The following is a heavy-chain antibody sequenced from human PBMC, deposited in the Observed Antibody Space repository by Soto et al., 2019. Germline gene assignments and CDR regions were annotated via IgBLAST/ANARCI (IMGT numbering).Heavy chain of an antibody. CDR1: GGTFSSYT. J-gene: IGHJ2*01. CDR3: ARGNHRWLQLWYFDL. CDR2: IIPIFGTA. Sequence: QVQLVQSGAEVKKPGSSVTVSCKASGGTFSSYTISWVRQAPGQGLEWMGGIIPIFGTANYAQKFQGRVTITAAESTSTAYMGLSSLRSEDTAVYYCARGNHRWLQLWYFDLWGRGTLVTVSS. D-gene: IGHD5-12*01. V-gene: IGHV1-69*12.